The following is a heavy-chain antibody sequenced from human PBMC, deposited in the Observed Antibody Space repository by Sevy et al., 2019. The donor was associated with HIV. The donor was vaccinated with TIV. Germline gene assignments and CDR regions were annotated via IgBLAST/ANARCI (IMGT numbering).Heavy chain of an antibody. CDR2: ISWNSGSI. D-gene: IGHD4-17*01. Sequence: GGSLRLSCAASGFTFDDYAMHWVRQAPGKGLEWVSGISWNSGSIGYADSVKGRFTISRDSAKNSLYLQMNSLRAEDTALYYCAKDYDYGGNSGYFDYWGQGTLVTVSS. CDR3: AKDYDYGGNSGYFDY. CDR1: GFTFDDYA. V-gene: IGHV3-9*01. J-gene: IGHJ4*02.